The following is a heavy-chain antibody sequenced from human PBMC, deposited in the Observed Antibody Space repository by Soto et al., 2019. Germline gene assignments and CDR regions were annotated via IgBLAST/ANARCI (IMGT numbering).Heavy chain of an antibody. D-gene: IGHD3-3*01. CDR3: AGGSGDYYFWSGSDY. CDR2: MNPNSGNT. V-gene: IGHV1-8*01. Sequence: QVQLVQSGAEVKKPGASVKVSCKASGYTFTSYDINWVRQATGQGLEWMGWMNPNSGNTGYAQKFQGRVTMTRNTSISTAYMEVSSLKSEDTAGYSCAGGSGDYYFWSGSDYWGLGTLVTVSS. J-gene: IGHJ4*02. CDR1: GYTFTSYD.